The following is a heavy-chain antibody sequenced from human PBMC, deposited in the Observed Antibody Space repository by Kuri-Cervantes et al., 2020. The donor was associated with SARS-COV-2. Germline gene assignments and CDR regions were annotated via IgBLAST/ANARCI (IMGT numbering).Heavy chain of an antibody. D-gene: IGHD3-22*01. CDR3: ATEGYSIIIWAFAH. V-gene: IGHV1-24*01. CDR2: FDPEQREI. CDR1: GNTLTELP. Sequence: ASVKVSCKVSGNTLTELPLHWVRQAPGKGLEWMGGFDPEQREIIYAQKFQGRVSMTEDTLTDTAYMELSSLRSEDTAVYYCATEGYSIIIWAFAHWGQGTKVTVSS. J-gene: IGHJ3*01.